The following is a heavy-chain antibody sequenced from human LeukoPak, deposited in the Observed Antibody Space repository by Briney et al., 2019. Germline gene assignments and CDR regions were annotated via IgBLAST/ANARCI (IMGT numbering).Heavy chain of an antibody. CDR3: ARVIIISVARWFDP. D-gene: IGHD3-16*02. CDR2: IYSGGST. CDR1: GFTVSSNY. Sequence: GGSLRLSCAASGFTVSSNYMSWVSQAPGKGLEWVSVIYSGGSTYYADSVKGRFTISRDNSKNTLYLQMNSLRAEDTAVYYCARVIIISVARWFDPWGQGTLVTVSS. J-gene: IGHJ5*02. V-gene: IGHV3-66*01.